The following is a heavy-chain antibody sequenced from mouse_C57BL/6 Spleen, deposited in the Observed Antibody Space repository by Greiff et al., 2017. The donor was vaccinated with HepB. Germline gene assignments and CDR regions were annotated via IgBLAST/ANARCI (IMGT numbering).Heavy chain of an antibody. D-gene: IGHD2-3*01. Sequence: EVQLQQSGPVLVKPGASVKMSCKASGYTFTDYYMNWVKQSHGKSLEWIGVINPYNGGTSYNQKFKGKATLTVDKSSSTAYMELNSLTSEDSAVYYCARSSDGYGGGYFDYWGQGTTLTVSS. CDR3: ARSSDGYGGGYFDY. CDR1: GYTFTDYY. J-gene: IGHJ2*01. V-gene: IGHV1-19*01. CDR2: INPYNGGT.